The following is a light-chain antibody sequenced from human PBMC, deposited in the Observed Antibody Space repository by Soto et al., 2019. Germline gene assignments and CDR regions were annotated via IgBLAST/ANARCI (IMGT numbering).Light chain of an antibody. CDR1: QAVTSDT. Sequence: EIVLTQSPGTLSLSPGERATLSCRVSQAVTSDTLGWYQKKPGQAPRLLIYATSKRAAGIPDRFSGSGSGTDFTLTISRLEPEDFAVYYCQRDNFSQGTRLEIK. J-gene: IGKJ2*01. CDR3: QRDN. CDR2: ATS. V-gene: IGKV3-20*01.